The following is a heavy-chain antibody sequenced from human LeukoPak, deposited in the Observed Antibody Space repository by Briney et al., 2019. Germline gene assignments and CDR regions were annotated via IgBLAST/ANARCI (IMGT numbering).Heavy chain of an antibody. D-gene: IGHD3-22*01. CDR1: GFTFSSYG. Sequence: GGSLRLSCAASGFTFSSYGMHWVRQAPGKGLEWVAVIWYDGSNKYYADSVKGRFTISRDNSKNTLYLQMNSLRVEDTAVYYCARGGGDYYDSSGYYRRFDYWGQGTLVTVSS. V-gene: IGHV3-33*01. J-gene: IGHJ4*02. CDR3: ARGGGDYYDSSGYYRRFDY. CDR2: IWYDGSNK.